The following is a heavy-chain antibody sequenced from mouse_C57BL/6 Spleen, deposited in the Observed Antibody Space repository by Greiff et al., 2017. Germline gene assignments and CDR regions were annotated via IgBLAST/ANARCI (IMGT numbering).Heavy chain of an antibody. J-gene: IGHJ2*01. CDR1: GYTFTSYW. CDR3: AREKGDGYYLYYFDY. Sequence: QVQLKQPGTELVKPGASVKLSCKASGYTFTSYWLHWVKQRPGLGLEWIGNINPSNGGTNYNEKFKSKATLAVDKSSSTAYIQLSSLTSEDSAVYNCAREKGDGYYLYYFDYWGQGTTLTVSS. CDR2: INPSNGGT. V-gene: IGHV1-53*01. D-gene: IGHD2-3*01.